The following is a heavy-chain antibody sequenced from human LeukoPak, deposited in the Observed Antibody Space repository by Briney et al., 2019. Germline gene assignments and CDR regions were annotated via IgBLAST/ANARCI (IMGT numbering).Heavy chain of an antibody. J-gene: IGHJ5*02. CDR3: ARGPRASTMVRGGRSWFDP. D-gene: IGHD3-10*01. V-gene: IGHV4-34*01. CDR2: INHSGST. CDR1: GGSFSGYY. Sequence: PSETLSLTCAVYGGSFSGYYWGWIRQPPGKGLEWIGDINHSGSTNYNPSLKSRVTISVDTSKNQFSLKLSSVTAADTAVYYCARGPRASTMVRGGRSWFDPWGQGTLVTVSS.